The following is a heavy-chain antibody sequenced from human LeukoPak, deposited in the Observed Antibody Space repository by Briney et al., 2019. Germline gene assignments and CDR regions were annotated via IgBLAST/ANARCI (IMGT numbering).Heavy chain of an antibody. D-gene: IGHD3-22*01. Sequence: PGGSLRLSCAASGFTFSDYYMSWIRQAPGKGLEWVSYISSSGSTIYYADSVKGRFTISRDNAKNSLYLQMNSLGAEDTAVYYCARDGGTNYYDSSGLDYWGQGTLVTVSS. CDR3: ARDGGTNYYDSSGLDY. V-gene: IGHV3-11*01. J-gene: IGHJ4*02. CDR1: GFTFSDYY. CDR2: ISSSGSTI.